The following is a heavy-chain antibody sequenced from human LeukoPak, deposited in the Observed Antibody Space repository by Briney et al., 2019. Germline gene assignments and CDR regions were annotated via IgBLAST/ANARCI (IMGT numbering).Heavy chain of an antibody. Sequence: PGGSLRLSCAASGFTFSSFSMNWVRQAPGKGLEWVSAISSSSSYIYYADSVKGRFTISRDNAKNSLYLQMNSLRAEDTAMYYCARDDYYGSGSYWGAFDIWGQGTMVTVSS. CDR3: ARDDYYGSGSYWGAFDI. V-gene: IGHV3-21*01. D-gene: IGHD3-10*01. CDR1: GFTFSSFS. CDR2: ISSSSSYI. J-gene: IGHJ3*02.